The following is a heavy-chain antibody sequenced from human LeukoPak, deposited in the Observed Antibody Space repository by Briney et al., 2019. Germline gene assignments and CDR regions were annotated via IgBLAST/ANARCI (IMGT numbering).Heavy chain of an antibody. V-gene: IGHV3-23*01. J-gene: IGHJ4*02. D-gene: IGHD6-19*01. CDR2: ISGSGGST. CDR3: AKDQGSGWYDAGN. CDR1: GYTFSSYA. Sequence: GGSLRLSCAASGYTFSSYAMSWVRRAPGGAREWVSAISGSGGSTYYADSVKGRFTISRDNSKNTLYLQMNSLRAEDTAVYYCAKDQGSGWYDAGNWGQGTLVTVSS.